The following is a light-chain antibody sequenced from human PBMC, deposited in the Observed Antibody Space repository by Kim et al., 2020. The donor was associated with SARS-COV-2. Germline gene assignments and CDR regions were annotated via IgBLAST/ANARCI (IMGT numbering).Light chain of an antibody. J-gene: IGLJ2*01. CDR3: NSRNSNDNVV. CDR1: SLRSYY. CDR2: GKN. Sequence: SSELTQDPAVSVALGQTVRITCQGDSLRSYYATWYQQKPGQAPILVIYGKNNRPSGIPDRFSGSSSGNTASLTITGTQAGDEASYYCNSRNSNDNVVFG. V-gene: IGLV3-19*01.